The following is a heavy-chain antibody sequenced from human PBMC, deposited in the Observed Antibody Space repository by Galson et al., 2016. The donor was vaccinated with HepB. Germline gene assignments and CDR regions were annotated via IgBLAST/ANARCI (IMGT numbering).Heavy chain of an antibody. CDR1: GFTVSSNY. D-gene: IGHD2-15*01. Sequence: SLRLSCAASGFTVSSNYMSWVRQAPGKGLEWVSVIYSGGSTYYADSVKGRFTISRDNSKNTLDLQMNSLRAEDTAVYYCARSLLSGYYGIDVWGQGTTVTVSS. CDR2: IYSGGST. CDR3: ARSLLSGYYGIDV. J-gene: IGHJ6*02. V-gene: IGHV3-53*01.